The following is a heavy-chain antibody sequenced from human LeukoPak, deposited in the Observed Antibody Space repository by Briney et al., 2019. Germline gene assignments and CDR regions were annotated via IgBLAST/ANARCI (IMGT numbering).Heavy chain of an antibody. CDR1: GGSISSYY. Sequence: SETLSLTCTVSGGSISSYYWSWIRQPPGKGLEWIGYIYYSGSTNYNPSLKSRVTISVDTSKNQFSLKLSSVTAADTAVYYCASGYSYGLTSFDYWGRGTLVTVSS. CDR3: ASGYSYGLTSFDY. CDR2: IYYSGST. V-gene: IGHV4-59*01. D-gene: IGHD5-18*01. J-gene: IGHJ4*02.